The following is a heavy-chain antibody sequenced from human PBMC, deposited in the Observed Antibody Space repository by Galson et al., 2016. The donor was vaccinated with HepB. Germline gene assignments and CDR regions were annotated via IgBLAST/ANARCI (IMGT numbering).Heavy chain of an antibody. CDR1: GFTFSSYG. CDR3: ASLGSLGSFSRGLY. Sequence: SLRLSCAASGFTFSSYGMHWVRQAPGKGLEWVAVIWYDGSNEYYADSVKGRFTISRDNSKNTLYLQMNSLRAEDTAVYYCASLGSLGSFSRGLYWGQGTLVTVSP. V-gene: IGHV3-33*01. CDR2: IWYDGSNE. J-gene: IGHJ4*02. D-gene: IGHD3-10*01.